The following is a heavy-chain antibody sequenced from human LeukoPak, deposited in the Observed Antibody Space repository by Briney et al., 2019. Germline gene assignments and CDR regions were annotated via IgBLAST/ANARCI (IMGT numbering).Heavy chain of an antibody. CDR3: ARDNGYSSSSSSFDY. CDR1: GYTFTGYY. CDR2: INPNSGGT. D-gene: IGHD6-6*01. V-gene: IGHV1-2*02. Sequence: ASVKVSRKASGYTFTGYYMHWVRQAPGQGLEWMGWINPNSGGTNYAQKFQGRVTMTRDTSISTAYMELSRLRSDDTAVYYCARDNGYSSSSSSFDYWGQGTLVTVSS. J-gene: IGHJ4*02.